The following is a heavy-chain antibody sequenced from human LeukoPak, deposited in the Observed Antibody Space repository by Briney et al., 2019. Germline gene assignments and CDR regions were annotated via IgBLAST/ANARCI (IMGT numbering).Heavy chain of an antibody. CDR1: GFTFSSYS. J-gene: IGHJ4*02. V-gene: IGHV3-21*01. CDR2: ISSSSSYI. D-gene: IGHD5-12*01. Sequence: SGGSLRLSCAASGFTFSSYSMNWVRQAPGKGLEWVSSISSSSSYIYYADSVKGRFTISRDNAKNSLYLQMNSLRAEDTAVYYCARDRAVATEIDYWGQGTLVTVSS. CDR3: ARDRAVATEIDY.